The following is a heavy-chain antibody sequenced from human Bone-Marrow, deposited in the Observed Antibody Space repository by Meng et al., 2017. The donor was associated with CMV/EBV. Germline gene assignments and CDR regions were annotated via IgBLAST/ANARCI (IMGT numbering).Heavy chain of an antibody. V-gene: IGHV3-20*01. CDR1: GFTFDDYG. CDR3: ARDRGYSNRGATWFDP. D-gene: IGHD4-11*01. J-gene: IGHJ5*02. CDR2: INWNGGST. Sequence: GGSLRLSCAASGFTFDDYGMSWVRQAPGKGLEWVSGINWNGGSTGYADSVKGRFTISRDNAKNSLYLQMNSLRAEDTALYHCARDRGYSNRGATWFDPWGQGTLVTVSS.